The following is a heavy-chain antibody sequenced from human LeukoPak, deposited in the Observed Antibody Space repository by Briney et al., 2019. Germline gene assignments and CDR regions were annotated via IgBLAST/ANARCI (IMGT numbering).Heavy chain of an antibody. J-gene: IGHJ3*02. CDR1: GGSISSGDYY. CDR2: IYYSGST. V-gene: IGHV4-30-4*01. CDR3: ARVVEGVYSSSWFPGPGASDI. Sequence: PSQTLSLTCTVSGGSISSGDYYWSWIRQPPGKGLEWIVYIYYSGSTYYNPSLKSRVTISVDTSKNQFSLKLSSVTAADTAVYYCARVVEGVYSSSWFPGPGASDIWGQGTMVTVSS. D-gene: IGHD6-13*01.